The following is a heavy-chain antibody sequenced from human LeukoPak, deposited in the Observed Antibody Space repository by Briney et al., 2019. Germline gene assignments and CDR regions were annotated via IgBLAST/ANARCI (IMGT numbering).Heavy chain of an antibody. V-gene: IGHV3-53*01. CDR2: IYSCGST. Sequence: PSETLSLTCTVSGGSISSYYWSWIRQPPGKGLEWVSVIYSCGSTYYADSVKGRFTISRDNSKNTLYLQMNSLRAEDTAVYYCAKSYGDYFHWYFDLWGRGTLVTVSS. J-gene: IGHJ2*01. CDR3: AKSYGDYFHWYFDL. CDR1: GGSISSYY. D-gene: IGHD4-17*01.